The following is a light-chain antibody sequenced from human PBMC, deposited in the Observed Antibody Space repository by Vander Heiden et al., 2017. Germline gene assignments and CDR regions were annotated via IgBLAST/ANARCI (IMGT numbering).Light chain of an antibody. CDR1: SSDVGNDNY. V-gene: IGLV2-14*03. CDR2: DVT. CDR3: SSYTTSSTQV. J-gene: IGLJ1*01. Sequence: QSALTQPASVSGSPGQSITISCAGTSSDVGNDNYVSWYQQHPGKAPKLVIYDVTNRPSGVSNRFSGAKSGITASLTISGLQPEDEADYYCSSYTTSSTQVFGTGTKVTVL.